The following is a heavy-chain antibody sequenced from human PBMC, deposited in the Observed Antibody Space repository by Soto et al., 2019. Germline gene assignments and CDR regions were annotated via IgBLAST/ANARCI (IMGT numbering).Heavy chain of an antibody. D-gene: IGHD6-19*01. CDR2: TYHRSKWYN. CDR1: GDSVSSDSAA. Sequence: PSQTLSLTCAISGDSVSSDSAAWNWIRQSPSRGLEWLGRTYHRSKWYNEYAPSVQGRLTINPDTSKNQFSLQLNSVTPEDTAVYYCIRSRVFIQVAGMAHYHHYSGMDVWGQGTTVTVSS. CDR3: IRSRVFIQVAGMAHYHHYSGMDV. J-gene: IGHJ6*01. V-gene: IGHV6-1*01.